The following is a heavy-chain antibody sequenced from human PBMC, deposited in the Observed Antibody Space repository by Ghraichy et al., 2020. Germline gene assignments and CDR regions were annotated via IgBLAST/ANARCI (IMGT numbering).Heavy chain of an antibody. J-gene: IGHJ4*02. CDR2: ISGSGGST. Sequence: GGSLRLSCAASGFTFSSYAMSWVRQAPGKGLEWVSGISGSGGSTYYADSVKGRFTISRDNSKNTLYLQMNSLRAEDTAVYFCAKERDPFRGVIMAFDYWGQGTLVTVSS. V-gene: IGHV3-23*01. CDR3: AKERDPFRGVIMAFDY. CDR1: GFTFSSYA. D-gene: IGHD3-10*01.